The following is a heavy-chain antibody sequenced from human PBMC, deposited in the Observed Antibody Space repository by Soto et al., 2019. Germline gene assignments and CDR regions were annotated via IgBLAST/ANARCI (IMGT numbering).Heavy chain of an antibody. V-gene: IGHV4-34*01. J-gene: IGHJ6*03. CDR2: INHLGSI. D-gene: IGHD2-21*01. CDR3: ARGGISHWAYFYYMDV. CDR1: GGSLSDYF. Sequence: SETLSLTCVVSGGSLSDYFWSWIRQPPGMALEWIGEINHLGSINYNPSLKSRVTMSVDTSKYQFSLTLNSVTAADTATYYCARGGISHWAYFYYMDVWDRGTTVTVSS.